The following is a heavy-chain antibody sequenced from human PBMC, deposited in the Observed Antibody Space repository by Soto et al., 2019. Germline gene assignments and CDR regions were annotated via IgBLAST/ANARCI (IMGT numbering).Heavy chain of an antibody. CDR3: ARDLSSQAVRGDFDY. CDR2: VSAYNGNT. D-gene: IGHD3-10*01. CDR1: GYTFTSYG. V-gene: IGHV1-18*04. Sequence: ASVKVSCKASGYTFTSYGISWVRQAPGQGLEWMGWVSAYNGNTNYAQKLQGRVTMTTDTSTSTAYMELRSLRSDDTAVYYCARDLSSQAVRGDFDYWGQGTLVTVSS. J-gene: IGHJ4*02.